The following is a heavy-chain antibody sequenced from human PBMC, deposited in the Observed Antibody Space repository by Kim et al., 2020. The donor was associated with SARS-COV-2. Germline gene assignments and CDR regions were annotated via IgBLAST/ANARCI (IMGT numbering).Heavy chain of an antibody. CDR1: GYTFTSYA. D-gene: IGHD2-2*01. CDR2: INTNTGNP. Sequence: ASVKVSCKASGYTFTSYAMNWVRQAPGQGLEWMGWINTNTGNPTYAQGFTGRFVFSLDTSVSTAYLQISSLKAEDTAVYYCARDVNVVPAAHNWFDPWGQGTLVTVSS. CDR3: ARDVNVVPAAHNWFDP. V-gene: IGHV7-4-1*02. J-gene: IGHJ5*02.